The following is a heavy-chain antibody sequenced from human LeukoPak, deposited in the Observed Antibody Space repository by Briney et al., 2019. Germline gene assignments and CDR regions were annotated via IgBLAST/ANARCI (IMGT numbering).Heavy chain of an antibody. J-gene: IGHJ6*03. Sequence: ASVKVSCKASGYTFTSYGISWVRQAPGQGLEWMGWISAYNGNTNYAQKLQGRVTMTTDTSTSTAYMELRSLRSDATAVYYCARDRAGPYYMDVWGKGTTVTVSS. CDR2: ISAYNGNT. V-gene: IGHV1-18*01. CDR3: ARDRAGPYYMDV. CDR1: GYTFTSYG.